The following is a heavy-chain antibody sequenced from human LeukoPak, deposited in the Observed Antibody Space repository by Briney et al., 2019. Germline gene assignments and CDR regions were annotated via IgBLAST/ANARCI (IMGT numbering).Heavy chain of an antibody. CDR1: GFTFDDYA. CDR3: AKHYDSSGGASDAFDI. Sequence: GGPLRLSCAASGFTFDDYAMHWVRQAPGKGLEWVSGISWNSGSIGYADSVKGRFTISRDNAKNSLYLQMNSLRAEDTALYYCAKHYDSSGGASDAFDIWGQGTMVTVSS. J-gene: IGHJ3*02. D-gene: IGHD3-22*01. V-gene: IGHV3-9*01. CDR2: ISWNSGSI.